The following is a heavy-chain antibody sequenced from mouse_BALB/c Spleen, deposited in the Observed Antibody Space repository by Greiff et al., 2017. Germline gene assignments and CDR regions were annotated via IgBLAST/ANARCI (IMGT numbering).Heavy chain of an antibody. Sequence: EVKVVESGGGLVKPGGSLKLSCAASGFAFSSYDMSWVRQTPEKRLEWVAYISSGGGSTYYPDTVKGRFTISRDNAKNTLYLQMSSLKSEDTAMYYCARHYYYGSSYAWFAYWGQGTLVTVSA. D-gene: IGHD1-1*01. CDR3: ARHYYYGSSYAWFAY. J-gene: IGHJ3*01. CDR2: ISSGGGST. CDR1: GFAFSSYD. V-gene: IGHV5-12-1*01.